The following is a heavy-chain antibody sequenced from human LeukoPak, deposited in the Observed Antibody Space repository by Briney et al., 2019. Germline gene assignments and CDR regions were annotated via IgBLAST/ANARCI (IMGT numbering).Heavy chain of an antibody. CDR3: ATDSSGYYLPLFDH. CDR2: INPNTGGA. D-gene: IGHD3-22*01. V-gene: IGHV1-2*02. Sequence: ASVKVSCKASGYPFTYYYTHWVRQAPGQGLEWMGWINPNTGGANYAQKFQGRVTMTRDTSISTAYMELSRLRSDDTAVYYCATDSSGYYLPLFDHWGQGTPVTVSS. J-gene: IGHJ4*02. CDR1: GYPFTYYY.